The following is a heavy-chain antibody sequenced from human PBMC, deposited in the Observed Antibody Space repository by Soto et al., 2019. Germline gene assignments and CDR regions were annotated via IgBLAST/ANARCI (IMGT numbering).Heavy chain of an antibody. CDR2: ISAHNGNT. V-gene: IGHV1-18*01. Sequence: ASVKVSCKGSGYAFTTYGITWVRQAPGQGLEWMRWISAHNGNTNYAQKLQGRVTVTRDTSTSTAYMELRSLRSDDTAVYYCARGRYGDYWGQGALVTVSS. CDR3: ARGRYGDY. D-gene: IGHD1-1*01. CDR1: GYAFTTYG. J-gene: IGHJ4*02.